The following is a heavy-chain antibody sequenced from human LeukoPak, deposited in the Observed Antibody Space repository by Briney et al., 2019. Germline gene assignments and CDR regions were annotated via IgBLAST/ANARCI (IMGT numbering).Heavy chain of an antibody. CDR2: INAGNGNT. V-gene: IGHV1-3*01. CDR3: ARGRQYYYDSSGYSSDY. Sequence: GASVKVSCKASGYTFTSYAMHWVRQAPGQRLEWMGWINAGNGNTKYSQKFQGRVTITRDTSASTAYMELSSLRSEDTAVYYCARGRQYYYDSSGYSSDYWGQGTLVTVSS. CDR1: GYTFTSYA. J-gene: IGHJ4*02. D-gene: IGHD3-22*01.